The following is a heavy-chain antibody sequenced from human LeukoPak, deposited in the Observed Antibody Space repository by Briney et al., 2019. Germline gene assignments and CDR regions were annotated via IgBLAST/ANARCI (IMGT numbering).Heavy chain of an antibody. CDR1: GFTFSSYS. V-gene: IGHV3-21*01. CDR3: ARAPIAAAG. Sequence: PGGSLRLSCAASGFTFSSYSMNWVRQAPGKGLEWVSSISSSSSYIYYAESVKGRFTISRDNAKNSLYLQMNSLRAEDTAVYYCARAPIAAAGWGQGTLVTVSS. CDR2: ISSSSSYI. J-gene: IGHJ4*02. D-gene: IGHD6-13*01.